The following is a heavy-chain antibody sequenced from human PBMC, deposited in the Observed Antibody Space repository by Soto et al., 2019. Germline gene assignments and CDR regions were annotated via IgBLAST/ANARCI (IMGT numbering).Heavy chain of an antibody. Sequence: PGGSLRLSCAASGFTFSRYGMHWVRQAPGKWLEWVAVISYDGSNKYYADSVKGRFTISRDNSKNTLYMQMNSLRAEDTDVYYWAKEALGYCSSTSCYTHNYWGHGTMVTDSS. CDR1: GFTFSRYG. CDR3: AKEALGYCSSTSCYTHNY. J-gene: IGHJ4*01. V-gene: IGHV3-30*18. D-gene: IGHD2-2*02. CDR2: ISYDGSNK.